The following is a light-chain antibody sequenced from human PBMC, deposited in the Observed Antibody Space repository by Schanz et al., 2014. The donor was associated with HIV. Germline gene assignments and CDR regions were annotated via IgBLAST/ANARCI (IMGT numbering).Light chain of an antibody. CDR3: MLSFGAGVL. V-gene: IGLV1-44*01. CDR2: NND. J-gene: IGLJ3*02. CDR1: SSNVAINT. Sequence: QSVLTQPPSASGTPGQRVTISCSGSSSNVAINTVNWYQQVPGTAPKVLIYNNDQRPSGVPDRFSGSKSGTSASLAISGLQSEDEADYYCMLSFGAGVLFGGGTKLTVL.